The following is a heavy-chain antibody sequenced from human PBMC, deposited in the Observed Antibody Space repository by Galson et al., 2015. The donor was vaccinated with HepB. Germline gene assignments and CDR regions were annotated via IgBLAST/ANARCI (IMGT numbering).Heavy chain of an antibody. CDR1: GGTFSSYA. Sequence: SVKVSCKASGGTFSSYAISWVRQAPGQGLEWVGRIIPILGIANYAQKFQGRVTITADKSTSTAYMELSSLRSEDTAVYYCAREEGFGELLGAFDIWGQGTMVTVSS. V-gene: IGHV1-69*04. CDR2: IIPILGIA. D-gene: IGHD3-10*01. CDR3: AREEGFGELLGAFDI. J-gene: IGHJ3*02.